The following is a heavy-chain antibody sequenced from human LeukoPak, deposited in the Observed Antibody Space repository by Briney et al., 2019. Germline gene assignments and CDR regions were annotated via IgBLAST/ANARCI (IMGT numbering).Heavy chain of an antibody. D-gene: IGHD3-9*01. J-gene: IGHJ4*02. CDR1: GYTFTSYY. Sequence: GASVKVSCKASGYTFTSYYMHWVRQAPGQGLEWMGIINPSGGSTSYAQKFQGRVTMTRDTSTSTVYMELSSLRSEDTAVYYCARDVGRYFDWLSYFDYWGQGTLVTVSS. CDR2: INPSGGST. CDR3: ARDVGRYFDWLSYFDY. V-gene: IGHV1-46*01.